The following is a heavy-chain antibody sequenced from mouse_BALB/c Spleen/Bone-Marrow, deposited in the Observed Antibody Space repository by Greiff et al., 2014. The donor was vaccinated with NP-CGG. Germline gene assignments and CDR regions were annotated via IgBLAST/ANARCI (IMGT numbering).Heavy chain of an antibody. CDR1: GYTFTSYY. V-gene: IGHV1S81*02. Sequence: QVQLKESGAELVKPGASVKLSCKASGYTFTSYYMYWVKQRPGQGLEWFGEINPSNGGTNFNEKFKNKAILTVDKSSSTAYMQLSSLTSEDSAVYYCSRGRRDALDYWGQGTSVTVSS. CDR2: INPSNGGT. J-gene: IGHJ4*01. CDR3: SRGRRDALDY.